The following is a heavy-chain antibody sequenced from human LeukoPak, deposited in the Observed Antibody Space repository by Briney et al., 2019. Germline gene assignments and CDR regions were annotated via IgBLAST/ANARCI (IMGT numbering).Heavy chain of an antibody. Sequence: GASVKVSCKASGYTFTGYYMHWVRQAPGQGLEWMGIINPSGGSTSYAQKFQGRVTMTRDMSTSTVYMELSSLRSEDTAVYYCARDGTVTTEGYYYVDVWGKGTTVTVSS. CDR2: INPSGGST. D-gene: IGHD4-11*01. CDR3: ARDGTVTTEGYYYVDV. J-gene: IGHJ6*03. CDR1: GYTFTGYY. V-gene: IGHV1-46*01.